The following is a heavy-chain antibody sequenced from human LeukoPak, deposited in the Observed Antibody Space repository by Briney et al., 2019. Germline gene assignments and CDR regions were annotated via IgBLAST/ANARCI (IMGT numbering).Heavy chain of an antibody. V-gene: IGHV1-2*02. J-gene: IGHJ4*02. CDR1: GYTFTGYY. Sequence: GAAVKVGCKASGYTFTGYYMHWVRQAPGQGLEWMGWINPNSGGTNYAQKFQGRVTMTRDTSISTAYMELSRLRSDDTAVYYCAREGARLLWFGELLSPFDYWGKGTLVTVSS. D-gene: IGHD3-10*01. CDR3: AREGARLLWFGELLSPFDY. CDR2: INPNSGGT.